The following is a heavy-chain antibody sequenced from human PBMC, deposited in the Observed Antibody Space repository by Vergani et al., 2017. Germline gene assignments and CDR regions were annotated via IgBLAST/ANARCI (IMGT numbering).Heavy chain of an antibody. CDR3: YRVGVVRGVSYYYYYYGMDV. J-gene: IGHJ6*02. CDR1: GGSISSGDYY. CDR2: IYYSGST. V-gene: IGHV4-30-4*08. Sequence: QVQLQESGPGLVKPSQTLSLTCTVSGGSISSGDYYWSWIRQPPGKGLEWIGYIYYSGSTYYNPSLKSRVTISVDTSKNQFSLKLSSVTAADTAVYYCYRVGVVRGVSYYYYYYGMDVWGQGTTVTVSS. D-gene: IGHD3-10*01.